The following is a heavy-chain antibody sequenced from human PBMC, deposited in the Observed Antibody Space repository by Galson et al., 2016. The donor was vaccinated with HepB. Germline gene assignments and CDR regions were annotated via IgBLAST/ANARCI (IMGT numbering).Heavy chain of an antibody. CDR3: AGVVVAATNWFDP. J-gene: IGHJ5*02. V-gene: IGHV4-34*01. CDR2: INHSGST. CDR1: GGSFNTYY. D-gene: IGHD2-15*01. Sequence: SETLSLTCGVSGGSFNTYYWTWIRQPPEKGLEWIGEINHSGSTKYNPSLKNRVTISVDTSKNQFSLKLNSMTAADTAIYYCAGVVVAATNWFDPWGQGTLVAVSS.